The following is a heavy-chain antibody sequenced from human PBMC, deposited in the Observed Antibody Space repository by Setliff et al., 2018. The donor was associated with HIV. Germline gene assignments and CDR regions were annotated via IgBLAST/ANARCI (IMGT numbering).Heavy chain of an antibody. J-gene: IGHJ6*03. D-gene: IGHD3-3*01. CDR2: TNSDGSST. CDR3: ARDRASVRDTIFGGAQYYYYMDV. CDR1: GFTFSRDW. V-gene: IGHV3-74*01. Sequence: GGSLRLSCAASGFTFSRDWMLWVRQPPGKGLVWVARTNSDGSSTSHADSVKGRFTISRDNAKSTLYLQMNGLRADDTAVYYCARDRASVRDTIFGGAQYYYYMDVWGKGTTVTVSS.